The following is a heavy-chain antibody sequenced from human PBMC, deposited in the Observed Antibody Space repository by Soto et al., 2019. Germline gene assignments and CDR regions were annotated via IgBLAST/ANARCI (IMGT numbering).Heavy chain of an antibody. CDR3: ARLDDILTGYYKGGMDV. CDR2: IYYSGST. CDR1: GGSISSSNYY. J-gene: IGHJ6*02. Sequence: PSETLSLTCTVSGGSISSSNYYWGWIRQPPGKGLEWIGSIYYSGSTYYNPSLKSRVTISVDTSKNQFSLKLSSVTAADTAVYYCARLDDILTGYYKGGMDVWGQGTTVTVSS. V-gene: IGHV4-39*01. D-gene: IGHD3-9*01.